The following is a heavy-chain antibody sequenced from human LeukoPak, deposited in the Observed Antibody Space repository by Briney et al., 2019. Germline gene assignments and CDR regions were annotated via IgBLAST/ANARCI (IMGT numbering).Heavy chain of an antibody. J-gene: IGHJ1*01. CDR3: AKEIYGDSTGGRFQH. CDR1: GLTFRSYA. CDR2: ISGSGGSR. D-gene: IGHD4-17*01. Sequence: GGSLRLSCAASGLTFRSYAMSWVRQAPGKGLEWVSVISGSGGSRYYADSVKGRFTISRDNSKNTLFLQMNSLRAEDAAVYYCAKEIYGDSTGGRFQHWGQGTLVIVSS. V-gene: IGHV3-23*01.